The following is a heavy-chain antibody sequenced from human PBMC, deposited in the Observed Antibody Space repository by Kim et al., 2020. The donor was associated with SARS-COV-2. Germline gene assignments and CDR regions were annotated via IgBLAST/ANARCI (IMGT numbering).Heavy chain of an antibody. CDR2: IYPGDSDT. V-gene: IGHV5-51*01. Sequence: GESLKISCKGSGYSFTSYWIGWVRQMPGKGLEWMGIIYPGDSDTRYSPSFQGQVTISADKSISTAYLQWSSLKASDTAMYYCARQGNWNDGSLYNWFDPWGQGTLVTVSS. CDR3: ARQGNWNDGSLYNWFDP. J-gene: IGHJ5*02. D-gene: IGHD1-1*01. CDR1: GYSFTSYW.